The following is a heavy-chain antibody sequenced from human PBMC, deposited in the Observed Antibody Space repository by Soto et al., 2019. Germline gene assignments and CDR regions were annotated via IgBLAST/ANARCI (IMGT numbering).Heavy chain of an antibody. D-gene: IGHD3-22*01. Sequence: GGSLRLSCAASGFTFSSYGMHWVRQAPGKGLEWVAVISYDGSNKYYADSVKGRFTISRDNSKNTLYLQMNSLRAEDTAVYYCAKDQEYYDSSGYYSALDYWGQGTLVTVSS. J-gene: IGHJ4*02. CDR1: GFTFSSYG. V-gene: IGHV3-30*18. CDR3: AKDQEYYDSSGYYSALDY. CDR2: ISYDGSNK.